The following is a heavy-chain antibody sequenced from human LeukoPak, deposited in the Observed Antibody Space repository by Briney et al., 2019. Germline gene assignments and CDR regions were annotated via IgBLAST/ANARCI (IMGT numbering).Heavy chain of an antibody. V-gene: IGHV3-9*01. J-gene: IGHJ4*02. CDR3: AKDFGTTVFHYGEPFDY. Sequence: GGSLRLSCAASGFTFDDYAMHWVRQAPGKGLEWVSGISWNSGSIGYADSVKGRFTISRDDSKNTLYLQMNSLRAEDTAVYYCAKDFGTTVFHYGEPFDYWGQGTLVTVSS. D-gene: IGHD4-17*01. CDR2: ISWNSGSI. CDR1: GFTFDDYA.